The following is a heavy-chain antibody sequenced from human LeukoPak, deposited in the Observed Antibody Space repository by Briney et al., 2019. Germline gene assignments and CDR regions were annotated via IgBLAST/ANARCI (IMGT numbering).Heavy chain of an antibody. CDR2: IYPGDSDT. CDR3: ARLPPGQQLVWFDP. V-gene: IGHV5-51*01. Sequence: GGSLKISCKGSGYGFTSYWMGWGRRMPGKGRGWMGIIYPGDSDTRYSPSFQGQVTISADKSISTAYLQWSSLKASDTAMYYCARLPPGQQLVWFDPWGQGTLVTVSS. CDR1: GYGFTSYW. D-gene: IGHD6-13*01. J-gene: IGHJ5*02.